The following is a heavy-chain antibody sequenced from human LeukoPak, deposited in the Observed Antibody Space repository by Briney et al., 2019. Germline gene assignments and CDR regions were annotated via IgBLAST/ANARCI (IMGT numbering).Heavy chain of an antibody. D-gene: IGHD3-22*01. CDR3: ARGKNYYDSSGYYTLFDY. CDR2: INPNSGGT. Sequence: GASVKVSCKASGYTFTGYYIHWVRQAPGQGLEWMGWINPNSGGTNYAQKFQGRVTMTRDTSISTAYMEMSRLRSDDTAVYYCARGKNYYDSSGYYTLFDYWGQGTLVTVSS. J-gene: IGHJ4*02. CDR1: GYTFTGYY. V-gene: IGHV1-2*02.